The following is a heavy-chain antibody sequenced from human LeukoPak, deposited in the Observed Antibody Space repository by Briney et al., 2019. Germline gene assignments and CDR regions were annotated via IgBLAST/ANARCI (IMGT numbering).Heavy chain of an antibody. D-gene: IGHD3-3*01. V-gene: IGHV1-8*01. CDR2: MNPNSVDT. CDR3: ARQGLLRFCACAKQHHGMDV. J-gene: IGHJ6*04. CDR1: GYTFTSYD. Sequence: GASVKVSCTASGYTFTSYDTKWVRQATGQGLEWIGWMNPNSVDTGYAQKFQCRVTMTRNTSISTAYMELRSQRSEDTAVYYCARQGLLRFCACAKQHHGMDVGGKETTDTVST.